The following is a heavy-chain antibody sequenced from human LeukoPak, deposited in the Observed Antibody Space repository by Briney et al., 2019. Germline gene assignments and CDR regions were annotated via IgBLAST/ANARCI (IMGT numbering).Heavy chain of an antibody. Sequence: GESLKISCQGLGYSFSTYWIGWVRQMPGKGPEWMGITYPGDSDTRYSPSFQGQVTISADKSISTAYLQWSSLKASDTAMYYCARHFLVTAPYDYWGQGTLVTVSS. CDR1: GYSFSTYW. D-gene: IGHD2-21*02. V-gene: IGHV5-51*01. CDR2: TYPGDSDT. J-gene: IGHJ4*02. CDR3: ARHFLVTAPYDY.